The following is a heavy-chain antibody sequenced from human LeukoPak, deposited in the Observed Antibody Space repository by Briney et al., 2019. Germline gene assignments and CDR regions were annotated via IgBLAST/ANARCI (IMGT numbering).Heavy chain of an antibody. J-gene: IGHJ4*02. D-gene: IGHD1-1*01. CDR2: ISSSGSTI. Sequence: AGGSLRLSCAASGFTFSSYSMNWVRQAPGKGLEWVSYISSSGSTIYYADSVKGRFTISRDNAKNSLYLQMNSLRAEDTAVYYCARYRTTALYYFDYWGQGTLVTVSS. CDR1: GFTFSSYS. CDR3: ARYRTTALYYFDY. V-gene: IGHV3-48*04.